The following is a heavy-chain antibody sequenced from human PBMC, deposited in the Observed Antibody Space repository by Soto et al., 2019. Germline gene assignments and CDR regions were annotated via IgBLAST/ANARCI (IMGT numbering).Heavy chain of an antibody. CDR1: GFTVSSYA. CDR3: AKGRGIYRNAVQKAFDY. Sequence: EVQLLESGGGLVQPGGSLRVSCAATGFTVSSYAMSWVRQAPGTGLEWVSAISGSGGTTYYADSVKGRFTISRDNSKNTLYLQMNSLRAEDTAVFYCAKGRGIYRNAVQKAFDYWGQGTLVTVSS. J-gene: IGHJ4*02. V-gene: IGHV3-23*01. CDR2: ISGSGGTT. D-gene: IGHD2-21*01.